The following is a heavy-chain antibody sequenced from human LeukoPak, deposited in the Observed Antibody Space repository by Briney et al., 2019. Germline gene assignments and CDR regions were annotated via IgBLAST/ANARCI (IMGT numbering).Heavy chain of an antibody. CDR2: ISYDGSNK. D-gene: IGHD3-16*02. CDR3: AKEGYDYVWGSYRYSPYYYYGMDV. V-gene: IGHV3-30*18. Sequence: PGGSPRLSCAASGFTFSSYGMHWVRRAPGKGMEWVAVISYDGSNKYYADSVKGRFTISRDNSKNTLYLQMNSLRAEDTAVYYCAKEGYDYVWGSYRYSPYYYYGMDVWGQGITVTVSS. J-gene: IGHJ6*02. CDR1: GFTFSSYG.